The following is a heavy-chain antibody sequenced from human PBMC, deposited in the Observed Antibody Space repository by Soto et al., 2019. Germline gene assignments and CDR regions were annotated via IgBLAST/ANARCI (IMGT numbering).Heavy chain of an antibody. CDR3: VKGDWGDN. J-gene: IGHJ1*01. Sequence: GGSLRLSCAASRFPFGTYAMSWVRQAPGKGLEWVSTISDSGANPYYVDSVKGRFTVSRDNSKNTLYLQMNSLRPEDTAIYYCVKGDWGDNWGQGTLVTVSS. CDR1: RFPFGTYA. D-gene: IGHD7-27*01. V-gene: IGHV3-23*01. CDR2: ISDSGANP.